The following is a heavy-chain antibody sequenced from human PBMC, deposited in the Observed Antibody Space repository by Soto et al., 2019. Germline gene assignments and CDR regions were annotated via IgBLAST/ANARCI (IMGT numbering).Heavy chain of an antibody. V-gene: IGHV1-69*01. CDR2: IIPIFGTA. Sequence: QVQLVQSGAEVKKPGSSVKVSCKASGGTFSSYAISWVRQAPGQGLEWMGGIIPIFGTANYAQKFQGRVTITADESTSTAYMELSSLRSEDTAVYYCARRRENDILTGYYPNYYYYGMDVGGQGPTVTVSS. J-gene: IGHJ6*02. D-gene: IGHD3-9*01. CDR3: ARRRENDILTGYYPNYYYYGMDV. CDR1: GGTFSSYA.